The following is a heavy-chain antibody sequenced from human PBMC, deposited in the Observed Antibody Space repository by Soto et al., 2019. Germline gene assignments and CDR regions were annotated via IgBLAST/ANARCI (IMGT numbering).Heavy chain of an antibody. CDR3: ARVNGYSYGYANWFDP. Sequence: QVQLVQSGAEVKKPGASVKVSCKASGYTFTSYAMHWVRQAPGQRLEWMGWINAGNGNTKYSQKFQGRVTITRDTSASTAYMELSSLRSEDTAVYYGARVNGYSYGYANWFDPWGQGTLVTVSS. V-gene: IGHV1-3*01. D-gene: IGHD5-18*01. CDR2: INAGNGNT. J-gene: IGHJ5*02. CDR1: GYTFTSYA.